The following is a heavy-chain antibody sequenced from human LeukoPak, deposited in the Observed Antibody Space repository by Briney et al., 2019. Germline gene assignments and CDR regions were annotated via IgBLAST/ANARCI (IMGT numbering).Heavy chain of an antibody. CDR2: INPNNGGT. CDR1: GYTFTGYY. D-gene: IGHD3-16*01. Sequence: ASVKVSCKASGYTFTGYYIHWVRQPPGQGLEWMGWINPNNGGTNYAQKFQGRVTMTRDTSISTAYMELSRLRSDDTAVYYCASYATGSYFYYYFGMDVWGQGTTVTASS. CDR3: ASYATGSYFYYYFGMDV. V-gene: IGHV1-2*02. J-gene: IGHJ6*02.